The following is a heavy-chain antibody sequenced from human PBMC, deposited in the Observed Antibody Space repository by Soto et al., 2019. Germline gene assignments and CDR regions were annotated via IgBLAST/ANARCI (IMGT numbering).Heavy chain of an antibody. Sequence: WTWIRQPPGKGLEWIGSVYYSGSTNYNPSLESRVTISVDTSKNQFSLKLTPVTAADTAVYYCARQGGWYEVDYWGQGTLVTVSS. D-gene: IGHD6-19*01. V-gene: IGHV4-59*08. CDR2: VYYSGST. CDR3: ARQGGWYEVDY. J-gene: IGHJ4*02.